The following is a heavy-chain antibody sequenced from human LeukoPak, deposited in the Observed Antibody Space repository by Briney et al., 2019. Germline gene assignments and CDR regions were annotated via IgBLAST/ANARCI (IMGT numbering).Heavy chain of an antibody. CDR1: GLTFSSYA. CDR2: ISGSGGST. J-gene: IGHJ5*02. D-gene: IGHD6-13*01. Sequence: GGSLRLSCAASGLTFSSYAMSWVRQAPGKGLEWVSAISGSGGSTYYADSVKGRFTISRDNSKNTLYLQMNSLRAEDTAVYYCAKAPYSSSWYWFDPWGQGTLVTVSS. CDR3: AKAPYSSSWYWFDP. V-gene: IGHV3-23*01.